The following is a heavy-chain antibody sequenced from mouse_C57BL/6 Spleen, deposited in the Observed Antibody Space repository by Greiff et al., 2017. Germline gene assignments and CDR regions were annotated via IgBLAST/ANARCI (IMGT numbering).Heavy chain of an antibody. CDR1: GFSLTSYG. V-gene: IGHV2-2*01. Sequence: VKLVESGPGLVQPSQSLSITCTVSGFSLTSYGVHWVRQSPGKGLEWLGVIRSGGSTDYNAAFITRLSISKDNSKSKVFYKMNSLQADDTAIYYCARVPHYYGSSYAWYFDVWGTGTTVTVSS. CDR2: IRSGGST. D-gene: IGHD1-1*01. J-gene: IGHJ1*03. CDR3: ARVPHYYGSSYAWYFDV.